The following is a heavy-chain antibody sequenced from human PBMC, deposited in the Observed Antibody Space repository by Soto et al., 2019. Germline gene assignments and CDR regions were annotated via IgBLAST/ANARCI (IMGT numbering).Heavy chain of an antibody. CDR2: IYYSGST. CDR1: GGSISSYY. D-gene: IGHD3-10*01. V-gene: IGHV4-59*05. J-gene: IGHJ6*02. Sequence: PSETLSLTCTFSGGSISSYYWSWIRQPPGRGLEWIGSIYYSGSTYYNPSLKSRVTISVDTSKNQFSLKLSSVTAADTAVYYCASAEYYYGSGSSYYYYYGMDVWGQGTTVTVSS. CDR3: ASAEYYYGSGSSYYYYYGMDV.